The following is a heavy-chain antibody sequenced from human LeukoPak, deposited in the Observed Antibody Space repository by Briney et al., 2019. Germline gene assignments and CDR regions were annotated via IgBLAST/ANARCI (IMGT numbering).Heavy chain of an antibody. Sequence: GGSLRLSCAASGFTVSSNYMSWVRQAPGKGLEWVSIIYSGGSTYYADSVKGRFTISRDNSKNTLYLQMNSLRAEDTAVYYCATPSRTEDGDYGVCWGQGTLVTVSS. CDR2: IYSGGST. CDR3: ATPSRTEDGDYGVC. D-gene: IGHD4-17*01. V-gene: IGHV3-53*01. J-gene: IGHJ4*02. CDR1: GFTVSSNY.